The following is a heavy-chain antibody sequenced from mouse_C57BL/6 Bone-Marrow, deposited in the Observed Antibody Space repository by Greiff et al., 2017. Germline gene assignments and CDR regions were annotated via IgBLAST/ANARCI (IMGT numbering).Heavy chain of an antibody. Sequence: QVQLQQPGAELVKPGASVKLSCKASGYTFTSYWMHWVKQRPGRGLEWIGMIHPNSGSTNYNEKFKSKATLTVDKSSSTAYMQLSSLTSEDSAVYYCARGFYYGSSYGRGDAMDYWGQGTSVTVSS. CDR1: GYTFTSYW. J-gene: IGHJ4*01. CDR2: IHPNSGST. V-gene: IGHV1-64*01. D-gene: IGHD1-1*01. CDR3: ARGFYYGSSYGRGDAMDY.